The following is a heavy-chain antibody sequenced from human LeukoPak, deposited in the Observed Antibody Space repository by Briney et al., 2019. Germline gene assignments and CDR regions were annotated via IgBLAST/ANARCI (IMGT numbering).Heavy chain of an antibody. CDR3: AKVRSGSANWALRIFDN. CDR1: GFAFGSEA. Sequence: GGSLGLSCAVSGFAFGSEAMSWGRQSPARGLEWVASISPGGGTTYYADYVKGRFTISRDNSNNTLYVHMNSLRAEDTAVYYCAKVRSGSANWALRIFDNWGQGTLVTVSS. D-gene: IGHD1-1*01. J-gene: IGHJ4*02. V-gene: IGHV3-23*01. CDR2: ISPGGGTT.